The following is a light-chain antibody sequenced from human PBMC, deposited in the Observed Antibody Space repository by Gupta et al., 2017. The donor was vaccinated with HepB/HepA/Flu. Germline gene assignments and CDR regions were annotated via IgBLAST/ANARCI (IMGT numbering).Light chain of an antibody. J-gene: IGKJ1*01. CDR2: ATS. V-gene: IGKV1-12*01. Sequence: IKMTQSPSSVSASVGERKSINCRASQGLSGWVACYQQPPGKAPKRLIVATSSLQSGVPSRFSGSGSGTVFTLTISSLQPEYVATYYRQNTNSLPRTFGQGTKVEIK. CDR3: QNTNSLPRT. CDR1: QGLSGW.